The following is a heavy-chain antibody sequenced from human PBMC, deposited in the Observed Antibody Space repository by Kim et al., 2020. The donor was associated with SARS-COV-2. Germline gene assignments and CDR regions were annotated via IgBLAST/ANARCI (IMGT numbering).Heavy chain of an antibody. V-gene: IGHV5-10-1*01. CDR1: GYSFTSYW. CDR3: AREIIDGYYGSGNHAFDI. D-gene: IGHD3-10*01. Sequence: GESLKISCKGSGYSFTSYWISWVRQMPGKGLEWMGRIDPSDSYTNYSPSFQGHVTISADKSISTAYLQWSSLKASDTAMYYCAREIIDGYYGSGNHAFDIWGQGTMVTVSS. J-gene: IGHJ3*02. CDR2: IDPSDSYT.